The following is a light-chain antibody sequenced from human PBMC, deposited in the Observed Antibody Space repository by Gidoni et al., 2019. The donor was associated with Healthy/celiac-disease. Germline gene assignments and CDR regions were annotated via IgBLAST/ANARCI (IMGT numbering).Light chain of an antibody. Sequence: DIVMTQSPLSLPVTPGEPASISCRSSQSLLHSNGYNYLDWYLQKPGQSPQLLIYLGSNRASGVPDRFSGSGSGTDFTLKISRVEAEDVGVYYCVQALQTLEITFGPGTKVDIK. CDR1: QSLLHSNGYNY. CDR3: VQALQTLEIT. J-gene: IGKJ3*01. CDR2: LGS. V-gene: IGKV2-28*01.